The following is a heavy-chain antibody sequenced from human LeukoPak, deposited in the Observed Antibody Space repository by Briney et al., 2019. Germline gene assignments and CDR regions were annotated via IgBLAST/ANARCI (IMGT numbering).Heavy chain of an antibody. CDR1: GFTFSSYA. CDR2: ISGSGGST. D-gene: IGHD3-22*01. V-gene: IGHV3-23*01. J-gene: IGHJ3*01. CDR3: AKGGRWDYYDSSH. Sequence: GGSLRLSCAASGFTFSSYAMTWVRQAPGKGLEWVSGISGSGGSTYYADSVKGRFTISRDNSKNTLYLQMNSLRVEDTAVYYCAKGGRWDYYDSSHWGQGTMVTVPS.